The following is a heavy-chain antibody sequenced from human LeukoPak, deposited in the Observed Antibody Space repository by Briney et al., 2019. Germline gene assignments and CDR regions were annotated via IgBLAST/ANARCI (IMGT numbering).Heavy chain of an antibody. Sequence: GGSLRLSCAASGITFSSYEMNWVRQAPGKGLEWVSAISGSGDSTYYAGSVKGRFTISRDNSKNTLYLQMNSLRAEDTAVYYCAKAGDSSSSPLFLDWGQGTLVTVSS. D-gene: IGHD6-6*01. V-gene: IGHV3-23*01. CDR2: ISGSGDST. CDR3: AKAGDSSSSPLFLD. CDR1: GITFSSYE. J-gene: IGHJ4*02.